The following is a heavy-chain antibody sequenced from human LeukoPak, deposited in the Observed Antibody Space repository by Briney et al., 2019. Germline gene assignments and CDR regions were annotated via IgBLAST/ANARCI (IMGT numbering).Heavy chain of an antibody. V-gene: IGHV3-15*01. CDR2: IKSKTDGGTT. D-gene: IGHD3-22*01. CDR1: GFTFTNAW. CDR3: PSTYYYDSRGYYPLDY. Sequence: PVGSRRLSCAASGFTFTNAWMSCVRQPPGKLLYWVGRIKSKTDGGTTGYAAPVKGKFTISRDDSKNTLHLQMNSLKTEATAVSYCPSTYYYDSRGYYPLDYWGQGTLVTVSS. J-gene: IGHJ4*02.